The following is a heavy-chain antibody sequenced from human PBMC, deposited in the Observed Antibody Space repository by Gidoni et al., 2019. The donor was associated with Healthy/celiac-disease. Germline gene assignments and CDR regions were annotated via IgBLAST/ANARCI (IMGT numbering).Heavy chain of an antibody. CDR2: IGTAGDT. D-gene: IGHD4-4*01. CDR1: GFTFSSYD. J-gene: IGHJ6*02. CDR3: ARGGVTTVTQSYYYGMDV. Sequence: EVQLVESGGGLVQPGGSLRLSCAASGFTFSSYDMHWVRQATGKGLEWVSAIGTAGDTYYPGSVKGRFTISRENAKNSLYLQMNSLRAGDTAVYYCARGGVTTVTQSYYYGMDVWGQGTTVTVSS. V-gene: IGHV3-13*01.